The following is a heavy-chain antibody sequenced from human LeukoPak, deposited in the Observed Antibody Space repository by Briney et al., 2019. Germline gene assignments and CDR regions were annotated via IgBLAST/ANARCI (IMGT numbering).Heavy chain of an antibody. CDR2: IYYSGST. CDR1: GGSISSYY. J-gene: IGHJ6*03. D-gene: IGHD1-7*01. V-gene: IGHV4-59*01. CDR3: ARRVLSSSWNFPFYMDV. Sequence: SETLSLTCTVSGGSISSYYWSWIRQPPGKGLEWIGYIYYSGSTNYNPSLKSRVTISVDTSKNQFSLKLSSVTAADTAVYYCARRVLSSSWNFPFYMDVWGKGTTVTVSS.